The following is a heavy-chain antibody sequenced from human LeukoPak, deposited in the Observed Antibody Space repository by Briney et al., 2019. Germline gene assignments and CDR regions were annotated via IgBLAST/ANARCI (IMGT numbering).Heavy chain of an antibody. CDR3: ARQSYDILTGYIDAFDI. J-gene: IGHJ3*02. Sequence: PSETLSLTCTVSGGSISSSTYYWGWIRQPPGKGLEWIGSVDYSGSTYYNPSLKSRVTISIDTSKNQFSLKLRSVTAADTAIYYCARQSYDILTGYIDAFDIWGQGTMVTVSS. CDR1: GGSISSSTYY. CDR2: VDYSGST. D-gene: IGHD3-9*01. V-gene: IGHV4-39*01.